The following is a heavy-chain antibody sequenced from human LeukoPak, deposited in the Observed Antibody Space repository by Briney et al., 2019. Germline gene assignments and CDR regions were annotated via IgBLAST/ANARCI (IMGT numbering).Heavy chain of an antibody. CDR1: GGSISSGGYY. CDR3: ARDFKFPFNYSDKSAYLGFWFDP. J-gene: IGHJ5*02. V-gene: IGHV4-31*03. CDR2: IYYSGST. Sequence: SETLSLTCTVSGGSISSGGYYWRWLRQHPGKGLEWIGYIYYSGSTYYNPSLKSRVTISVDTSKNQFSLKLSSVTAADTAVYYCARDFKFPFNYSDKSAYLGFWFDPWGQGTLVTVSS. D-gene: IGHD3-22*01.